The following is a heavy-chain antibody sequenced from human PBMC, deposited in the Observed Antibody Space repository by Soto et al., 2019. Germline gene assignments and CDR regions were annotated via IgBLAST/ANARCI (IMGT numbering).Heavy chain of an antibody. CDR2: IYSGGST. D-gene: IGHD4-17*01. CDR3: AREIVMTTVTFYNQLNYYMDV. J-gene: IGHJ6*03. V-gene: IGHV3-66*01. Sequence: GGSLRLSCAASGFTVSSNYMSWVRQAPGKGLEWVSVIYSGGSTYYADSVKGRFTISRDNSKNTLYLQMNSLRAEDTAVYYCAREIVMTTVTFYNQLNYYMDVWGKGTTVTVSS. CDR1: GFTVSSNY.